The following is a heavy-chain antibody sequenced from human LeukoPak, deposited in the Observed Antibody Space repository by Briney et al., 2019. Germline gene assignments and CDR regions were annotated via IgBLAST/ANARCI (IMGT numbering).Heavy chain of an antibody. J-gene: IGHJ4*01. V-gene: IGHV5-51*01. Sequence: GESLKISCKGSGYSFTSNWIGWVRQMPGKGLEWMGIIYPVDSETVYSPSFQGQVTMSVDKSINTAYLQWSSLKASDTAIYYCARRDYGGHAAYFDYWGQGTLVTVSS. CDR1: GYSFTSNW. CDR3: ARRDYGGHAAYFDY. CDR2: IYPVDSET. D-gene: IGHD4-23*01.